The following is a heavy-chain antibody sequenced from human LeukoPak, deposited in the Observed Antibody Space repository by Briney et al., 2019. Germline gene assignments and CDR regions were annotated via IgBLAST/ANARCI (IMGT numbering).Heavy chain of an antibody. V-gene: IGHV4-61*02. D-gene: IGHD3-10*01. CDR3: ARHYLVGREIFLDY. J-gene: IGHJ4*02. CDR1: GGSISSGSYY. CDR2: IYTSGST. Sequence: PSETLSLTCTVSGGSISSGSYYWSWIRQPAGKGLEWIGRIYTSGSTNYNPSLKSRVTISVDTSKNQFSLKLSSVTAADTAIYYCARHYLVGREIFLDYWGQGTLVTVSS.